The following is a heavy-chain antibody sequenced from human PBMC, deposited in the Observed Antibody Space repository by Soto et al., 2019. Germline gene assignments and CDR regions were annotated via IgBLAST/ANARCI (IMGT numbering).Heavy chain of an antibody. J-gene: IGHJ3*01. V-gene: IGHV1-69*01. CDR2: VTPVFGTT. CDR1: EGTSGSRV. D-gene: IGHD6-13*01. Sequence: QVILVQSGAEVKQPGSSVKVSCRASEGTSGSRVINWVRQAPGQGLEWMGGVTPVFGTTNIAQKFQGRVTISADEYTNTAYMELRSLRSDETAMYYCARGQQELVDDDDGFDVWGQGTLVTVSS. CDR3: ARGQQELVDDDDGFDV.